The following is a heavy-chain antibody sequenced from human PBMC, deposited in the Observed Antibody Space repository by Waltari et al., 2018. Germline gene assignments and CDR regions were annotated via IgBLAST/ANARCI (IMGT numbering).Heavy chain of an antibody. D-gene: IGHD2-15*01. V-gene: IGHV5-51*03. CDR3: ARRAYCSGGGCYSGYYYYGMDV. Sequence: EVQLVQSGAEVKKPGESLKISCKGSGYSFTSYWIGWVRQMPGKGLEWMGIIYPGDSDTRYSPSFQGQVTISADKSISTAYLQWSSLKASDTAMYYCARRAYCSGGGCYSGYYYYGMDVWGQGTTVTVSS. CDR2: IYPGDSDT. J-gene: IGHJ6*02. CDR1: GYSFTSYW.